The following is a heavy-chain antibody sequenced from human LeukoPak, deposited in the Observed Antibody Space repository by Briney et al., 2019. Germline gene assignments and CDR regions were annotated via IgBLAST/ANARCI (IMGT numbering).Heavy chain of an antibody. CDR3: ARTGIWGCGFDP. D-gene: IGHD3-16*01. CDR1: GYTFTSYD. CDR2: MNTNSGNT. Sequence: ASVKVSCKASGYTFTSYDIHWVRQATGQGLEWMGWMNTNSGNTGYAQKFQGRVTMTRNTSISTAYMELSSLGSEDTAVYYCARTGIWGCGFDPWGQGTLVTVSS. J-gene: IGHJ5*02. V-gene: IGHV1-8*01.